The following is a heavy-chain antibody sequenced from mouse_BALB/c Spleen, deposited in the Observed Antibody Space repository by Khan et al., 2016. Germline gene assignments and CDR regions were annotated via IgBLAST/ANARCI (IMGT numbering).Heavy chain of an antibody. D-gene: IGHD2-3*01. CDR1: GDSITSGY. Sequence: EVKLEESGPSLVKPSQTLSLTCSVTGDSITSGYWNWIRKFPGKKLEYMGYISYSGSTYYNPYLNSRISITRDKSTNRSYLQLNFLTTEDTATYYCASYDGYLFAYWGQGTTLTVSS. V-gene: IGHV3-8*02. CDR3: ASYDGYLFAY. CDR2: ISYSGST. J-gene: IGHJ2*01.